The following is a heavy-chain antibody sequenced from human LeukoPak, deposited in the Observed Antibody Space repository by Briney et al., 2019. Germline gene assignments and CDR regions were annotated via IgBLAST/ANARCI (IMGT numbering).Heavy chain of an antibody. J-gene: IGHJ4*02. V-gene: IGHV3-30*02. Sequence: PGGSLRLSCAASGFTFSSYGMHWVRQAPGKGLEWVGFIRFDLSNKFHADSVKGRFTISRDNSKNTLYLQMNSLRADDTAVYYCAKDSRIAATGTTGDYWGQGTLVTVSS. CDR2: IRFDLSNK. CDR1: GFTFSSYG. CDR3: AKDSRIAATGTTGDY. D-gene: IGHD6-13*01.